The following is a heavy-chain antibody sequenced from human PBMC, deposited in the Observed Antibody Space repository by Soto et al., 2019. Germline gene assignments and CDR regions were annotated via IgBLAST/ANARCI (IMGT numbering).Heavy chain of an antibody. Sequence: EVQLLESGGGLVQPGGSLRLSCAASGFTFSSYAMTWVRQAPGKGLEWVSGISGSGGSTYYADSVKGRFTISRDNSKNPLYLQMNSLRAEDTAVEYCAKAQYSGYEFSLNFASWGQGTLVTVSS. V-gene: IGHV3-23*01. J-gene: IGHJ4*02. CDR3: AKAQYSGYEFSLNFAS. CDR2: ISGSGGST. D-gene: IGHD5-12*01. CDR1: GFTFSSYA.